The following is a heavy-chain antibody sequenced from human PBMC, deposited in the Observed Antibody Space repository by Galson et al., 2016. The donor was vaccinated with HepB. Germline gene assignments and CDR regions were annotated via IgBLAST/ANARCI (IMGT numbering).Heavy chain of an antibody. CDR2: IRPGFSTT. CDR3: ASARDGKFFFDY. Sequence: QSGAEVTKAGESLKISCQASGYTLTNYWIGWVRQLPGKGLEWMGLIRPGFSTTYHSPSLQGQVTISADKSLKIAYLQWSSLRAPYNGFYFCASARDGKFFFDYWAQGTLVTVSS. D-gene: IGHD5-24*01. J-gene: IGHJ4*02. V-gene: IGHV5-51*01. CDR1: GYTLTNYW.